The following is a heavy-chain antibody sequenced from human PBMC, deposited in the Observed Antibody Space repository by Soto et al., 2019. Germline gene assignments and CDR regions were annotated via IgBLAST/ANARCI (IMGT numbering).Heavy chain of an antibody. J-gene: IGHJ3*02. V-gene: IGHV3-30*18. D-gene: IGHD3-22*01. CDR3: AKWGGGGYYNSSGARQAFDI. Sequence: GGSLRLSCAASGFTLSRYGMHWVRQAPGKGLVWVAVISYDGSNKYYADSVKGRFTIYRDNSKNTLYLQMNSLRAEETAVYYSAKWGGGGYYNSSGARQAFDIWGQGT. CDR1: GFTLSRYG. CDR2: ISYDGSNK.